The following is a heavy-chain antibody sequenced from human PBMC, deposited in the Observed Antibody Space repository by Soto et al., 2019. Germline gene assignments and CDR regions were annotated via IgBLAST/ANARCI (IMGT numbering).Heavy chain of an antibody. CDR3: ARTYGDCFNY. D-gene: IGHD4-17*01. V-gene: IGHV4-61*08. CDR1: GGSISSGDYY. Sequence: SETLSLTCTVSGGSISSGDYYWSWIRQPPGKGLEWIGYIYYSGSTNYNPSLKSRITISVDTSKKQFSLTLSSVTAADTAVYYGARTYGDCFNYGGQETQVTVPS. CDR2: IYYSGST. J-gene: IGHJ4*02.